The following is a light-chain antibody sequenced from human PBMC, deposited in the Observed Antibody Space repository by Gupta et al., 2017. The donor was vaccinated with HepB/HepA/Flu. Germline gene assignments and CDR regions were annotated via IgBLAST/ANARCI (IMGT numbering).Light chain of an antibody. V-gene: IGKV1-5*03. CDR2: QAS. CDR3: QQYNSLWT. CDR1: QSINSW. J-gene: IGKJ1*01. Sequence: DIQMSQSPPTLSASVGDRVTITCRASQSINSWLDWYQQKPGKAPKLLIYQASRLQSGVPSRFSGGGSGTDFTLTIISLQPDDFATYYCQQYNSLWTFGQGTKVEIK.